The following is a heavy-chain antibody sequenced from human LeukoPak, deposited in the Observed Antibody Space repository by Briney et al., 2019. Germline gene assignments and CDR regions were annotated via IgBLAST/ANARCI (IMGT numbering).Heavy chain of an antibody. D-gene: IGHD4-17*01. CDR2: IIPILGIA. Sequence: SVKVSCKASGDPFGSYALSWVRQAPGQGLEWMGRIIPILGIANYAQKFQGRVTITADKSTSTAYMELSSLRSEDTAVYYCARDGEGTVTFYFDYWGQGTLVTVSS. CDR3: ARDGEGTVTFYFDY. J-gene: IGHJ4*02. V-gene: IGHV1-69*04. CDR1: GDPFGSYA.